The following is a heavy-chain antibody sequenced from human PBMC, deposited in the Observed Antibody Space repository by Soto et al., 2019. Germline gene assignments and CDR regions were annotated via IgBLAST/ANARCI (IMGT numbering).Heavy chain of an antibody. D-gene: IGHD4-17*01. CDR3: ARGVTSMDY. J-gene: IGHJ4*02. Sequence: EVQLVESGGGLVQPGESLRLSCAASEFTFKSYWMSWVRQAPRKGLEWVANIRQDGSERYYVDSVKGRFTISRDNAKNSLYLQMDSLRVEDTAVYYCARGVTSMDYWGQGTLVTVSS. CDR2: IRQDGSER. CDR1: EFTFKSYW. V-gene: IGHV3-7*01.